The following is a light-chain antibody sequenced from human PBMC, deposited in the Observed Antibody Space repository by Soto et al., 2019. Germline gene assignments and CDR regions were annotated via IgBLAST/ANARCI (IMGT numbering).Light chain of an antibody. CDR1: SSDVGGYNY. Sequence: QSALTQPASVSGSPGQSITISCTGTSSDVGGYNYVSWYQQHPGKAPKLMIYDVSNRPSGVSNRFSGSKSGNTASLTISGLQAEDEADYYCSSYRISSTYVFGSGTQLTVL. CDR3: SSYRISSTYV. CDR2: DVS. V-gene: IGLV2-14*01. J-gene: IGLJ1*01.